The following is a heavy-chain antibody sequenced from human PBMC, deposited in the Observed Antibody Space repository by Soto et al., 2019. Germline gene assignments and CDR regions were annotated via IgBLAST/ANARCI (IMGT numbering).Heavy chain of an antibody. D-gene: IGHD2-2*01. V-gene: IGHV3-30*18. Sequence: PGGSLRLSCAASGFTFSSYGMHWVRQAPGKGLEWVAVISYDGSNKYYADSVKGRFTISRDNSKNTLYLQMNSLRAEDTAVYYCAKGPHCSSTSCGNYWGQGTLVTVSS. J-gene: IGHJ4*02. CDR3: AKGPHCSSTSCGNY. CDR1: GFTFSSYG. CDR2: ISYDGSNK.